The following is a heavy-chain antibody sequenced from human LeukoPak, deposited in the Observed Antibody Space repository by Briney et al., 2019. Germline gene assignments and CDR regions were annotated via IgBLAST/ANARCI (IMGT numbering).Heavy chain of an antibody. CDR2: IYYSGST. D-gene: IGHD3-22*01. J-gene: IGHJ4*02. CDR1: GFTFSSYA. CDR3: ARDANYYDSSGYSTHFDY. Sequence: LRLSCAASGFTFSSYAMSWIRQPPGKGLEWIGYIYYSGSTYYNPSLKSRVTISVDTSKNQFSLKLSSVTAADTAVYYCARDANYYDSSGYSTHFDYWGQGTLVTVSS. V-gene: IGHV4-30-4*08.